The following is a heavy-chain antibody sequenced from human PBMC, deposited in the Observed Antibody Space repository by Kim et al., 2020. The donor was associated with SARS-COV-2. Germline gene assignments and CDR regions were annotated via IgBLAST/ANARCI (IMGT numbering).Heavy chain of an antibody. J-gene: IGHJ4*02. CDR3: AKTTGYFDY. D-gene: IGHD1-1*01. Sequence: GGSLRLSCAASGFTFSSYAMTWVRQAPGKGLEWVSVIRGSGGSTNFADSVKGRFTISRDDSKNMLYLHMNSLRAEDTAVYYCAKTTGYFDYWGQGTLVT. V-gene: IGHV3-23*01. CDR2: IRGSGGST. CDR1: GFTFSSYA.